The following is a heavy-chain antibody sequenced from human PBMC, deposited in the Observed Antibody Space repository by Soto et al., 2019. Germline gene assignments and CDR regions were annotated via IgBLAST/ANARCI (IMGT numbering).Heavy chain of an antibody. D-gene: IGHD5-12*01. CDR2: ISYDGSNK. CDR3: ARDLGRWLQVLSY. J-gene: IGHJ4*02. V-gene: IGHV3-30-3*01. Sequence: GSLRLSCAASGFTFSSYAMHWVRQAPGKGLEWVAVISYDGSNKYYADSVKGRFTISRDNSKNTLYLQMNSLRAEDTAVYYCARDLGRWLQVLSYWGQGTLVTVSS. CDR1: GFTFSSYA.